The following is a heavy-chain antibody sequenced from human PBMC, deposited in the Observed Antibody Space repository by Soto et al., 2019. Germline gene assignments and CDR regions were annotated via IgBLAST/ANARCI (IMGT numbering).Heavy chain of an antibody. V-gene: IGHV1-69*13. D-gene: IGHD3-10*01. CDR1: GYTFSSYA. Sequence: SVKVSCKASGYTFSSYAISWVRQAPGQGLEWMGGIIPIFGTASYAQKFQGRVTITADESTSTAYMELSSLRSEDTAVYYCARDVRDLWFGADVWGQGTTVTVSS. J-gene: IGHJ6*02. CDR2: IIPIFGTA. CDR3: ARDVRDLWFGADV.